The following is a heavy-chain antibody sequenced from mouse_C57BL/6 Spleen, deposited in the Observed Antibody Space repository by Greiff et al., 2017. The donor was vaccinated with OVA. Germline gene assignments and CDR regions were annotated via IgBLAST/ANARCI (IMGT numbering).Heavy chain of an antibody. Sequence: VQLQESGAELARPGASVKLSCKASGYTFTSYGISWVKQRTGQGLEWIGEIYPRSGNTYYNEKFKGKATLTADKSSSTAYMELRSLTSEDSAVYFCARQEGGRCFAYWGQGTLVTVSA. CDR1: GYTFTSYG. J-gene: IGHJ3*01. CDR3: ARQEGGRCFAY. CDR2: IYPRSGNT. V-gene: IGHV1-81*01.